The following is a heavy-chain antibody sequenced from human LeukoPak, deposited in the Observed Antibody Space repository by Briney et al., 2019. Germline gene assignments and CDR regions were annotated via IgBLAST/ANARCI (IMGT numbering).Heavy chain of an antibody. CDR3: ARGRKYSYGY. CDR2: ISHSGST. J-gene: IGHJ4*02. Sequence: PSETLSLTCAVYGGSFSGYYWSWIRQPPGKGLEWIGEISHSGSTNYNPSLKSRVTISVDTSKNQFSLKLSSVTAADTAVYYCARGRKYSYGYWGQGTLVTVSS. V-gene: IGHV4-34*01. CDR1: GGSFSGYY. D-gene: IGHD5-18*01.